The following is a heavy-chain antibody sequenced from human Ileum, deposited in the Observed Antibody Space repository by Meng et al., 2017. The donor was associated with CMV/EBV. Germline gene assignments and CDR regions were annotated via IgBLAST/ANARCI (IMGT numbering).Heavy chain of an antibody. D-gene: IGHD1-14*01. J-gene: IGHJ2*01. V-gene: IGHV3-66*02. CDR2: VFRGGEM. CDR1: ELTISRND. Sequence: SELTISRNDMNWVRQAPGKGLEWVSIVFRGGEMYYANSVKGRFIISRDFSKNTLYLQMNSLRPEDTAMYYCASFKNQGQGGIYWHSDLWGRGTLVTVSS. CDR3: ASFKNQGQGGIYWHSDL.